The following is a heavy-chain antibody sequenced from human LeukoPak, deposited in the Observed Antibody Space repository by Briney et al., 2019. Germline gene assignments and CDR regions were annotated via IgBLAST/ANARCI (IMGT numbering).Heavy chain of an antibody. J-gene: IGHJ4*02. CDR1: GFTFSSYS. V-gene: IGHV3-21*01. Sequence: PGGSLRLSCAASGFTFSSYSMNWVRQAPGKGLEWVSSISSSSSYIYYADSVKGRFTISRDNAKNSLYLQMNSLRAEDTAVYYCARKAPEGYGSGSYYNFDYWGQGTLVTVSS. CDR3: ARKAPEGYGSGSYYNFDY. D-gene: IGHD3-10*01. CDR2: ISSSSSYI.